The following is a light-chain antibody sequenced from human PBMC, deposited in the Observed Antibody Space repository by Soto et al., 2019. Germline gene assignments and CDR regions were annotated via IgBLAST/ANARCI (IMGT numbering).Light chain of an antibody. Sequence: AIRMTQSPSSFSASTGDRATITCRASQGISSYLAWYQQTPGKAPKLLIYAASTLQSGVPSRFSGSGSGTDFTLTISCLQSEDFATYYCQQYYSYPRTFGQGTKVDIK. CDR2: AAS. CDR3: QQYYSYPRT. J-gene: IGKJ1*01. V-gene: IGKV1-8*01. CDR1: QGISSY.